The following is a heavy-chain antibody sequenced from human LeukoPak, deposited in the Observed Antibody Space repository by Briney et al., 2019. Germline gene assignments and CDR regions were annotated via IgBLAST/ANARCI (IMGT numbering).Heavy chain of an antibody. V-gene: IGHV3-11*01. CDR3: ERRFLEWLSMDV. J-gene: IGHJ6*02. D-gene: IGHD3-3*01. CDR2: IGISGSTI. CDR1: GFTFSDYY. Sequence: GGSVRLSCAASGFTFSDYYMSWIRQAPGKGLEWVSYIGISGSTIHYADSAKGRFTISRDNAKNSLYLQMNSLRAEDTAVYYCERRFLEWLSMDVWGQGTTVTVSS.